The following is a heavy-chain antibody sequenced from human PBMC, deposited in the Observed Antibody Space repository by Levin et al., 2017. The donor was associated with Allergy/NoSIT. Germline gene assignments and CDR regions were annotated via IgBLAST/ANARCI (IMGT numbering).Heavy chain of an antibody. Sequence: SCAASGFTFSSYTMNWVRQAPGKGLEWVSSISSSGSYIYYLDLVKGRFTISRDNAKNSLFLELNSLSAEDTAIYYCVRDMYTPYAMDVWGQGTTVTVSS. V-gene: IGHV3-21*01. D-gene: IGHD1-1*01. CDR1: GFTFSSYT. CDR3: VRDMYTPYAMDV. CDR2: ISSSGSYI. J-gene: IGHJ6*02.